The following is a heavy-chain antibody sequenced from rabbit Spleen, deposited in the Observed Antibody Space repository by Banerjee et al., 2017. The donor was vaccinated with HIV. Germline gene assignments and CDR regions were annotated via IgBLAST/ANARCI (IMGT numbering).Heavy chain of an antibody. Sequence: QEQLVESGGGLVKPQGSLTLTCKASGFSFSDRDVMCWVRQAPGKGLELIACIYIVSGTTRYASWVNGRFTISRSTSLNTVDLKMTSLTAADTATYLCTRGIGYADYTYAYYFNLWGPGTLVTVS. V-gene: IGHV1S43*01. CDR1: GFSFSDRDV. D-gene: IGHD6-1*01. CDR3: TRGIGYADYTYAYYFNL. J-gene: IGHJ4*01. CDR2: IYIVSGTT.